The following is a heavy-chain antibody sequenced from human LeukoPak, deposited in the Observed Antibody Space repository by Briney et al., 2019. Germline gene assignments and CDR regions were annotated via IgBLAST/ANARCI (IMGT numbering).Heavy chain of an antibody. CDR1: GYTFTGYY. D-gene: IGHD1-7*01. CDR3: ARDFLETGTYALYYYYYMDV. CDR2: INPNSGGT. Sequence: ASVTVSCKASGYTFTGYYIHWVRQAPGQGLEWMGWINPNSGGTNYAQKFQGRVTMTRDTSISTAYMELSRLRSDDTAVYYCARDFLETGTYALYYYYYMDVWGKGTTVTVSS. V-gene: IGHV1-2*02. J-gene: IGHJ6*03.